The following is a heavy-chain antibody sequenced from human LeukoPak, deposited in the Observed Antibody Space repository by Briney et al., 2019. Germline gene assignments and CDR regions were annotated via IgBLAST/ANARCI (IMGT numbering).Heavy chain of an antibody. CDR2: INWNGGST. V-gene: IGHV3-20*04. Sequence: GESLKISCAASGFTLDDYGMSWVRQAPGKGLEWVSGINWNGGSTGYADSVKGRFTISRGNAKNSLYLQMNSLRAEDTALYYCASLRFGEDDAFDIWGQGTMVTVSS. D-gene: IGHD3-10*01. J-gene: IGHJ3*02. CDR3: ASLRFGEDDAFDI. CDR1: GFTLDDYG.